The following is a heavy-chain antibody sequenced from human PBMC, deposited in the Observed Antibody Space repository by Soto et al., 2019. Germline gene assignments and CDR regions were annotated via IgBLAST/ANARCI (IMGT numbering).Heavy chain of an antibody. D-gene: IGHD3-10*01. CDR2: INHSGST. V-gene: IGHV4-34*01. J-gene: IGHJ4*02. Sequence: SETLSLTCAVYGGSFSGYYWSWIRQPPGKGLEWIGEINHSGSTNYNPSLKSRVTISVDTSKNQFSLKLSSVAAADTAVYYCARGSLPGDYWGQGTLVTVSS. CDR1: GGSFSGYY. CDR3: ARGSLPGDY.